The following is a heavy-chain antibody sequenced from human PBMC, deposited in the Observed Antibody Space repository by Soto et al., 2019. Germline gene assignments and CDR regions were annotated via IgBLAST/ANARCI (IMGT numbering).Heavy chain of an antibody. D-gene: IGHD3-10*01. Sequence: GGSLILSCAASGLTFSSDWMHWVRQAPGKGLVWVSRINSDGSSTSYADSVKGRFTISRDNAKNTLYLQMNSLRAEDTAVYYCASVSRLLWLGESQADDAFDIWGQGTMVTVSS. V-gene: IGHV3-74*01. J-gene: IGHJ3*02. CDR3: ASVSRLLWLGESQADDAFDI. CDR2: INSDGSST. CDR1: GLTFSSDW.